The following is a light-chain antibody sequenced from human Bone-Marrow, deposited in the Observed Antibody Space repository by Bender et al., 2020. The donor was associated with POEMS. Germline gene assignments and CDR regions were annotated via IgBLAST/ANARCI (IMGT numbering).Light chain of an antibody. CDR2: EDN. Sequence: FILTQPHSVSESPGKTVTISCTRSSGSIASNYVQWYQQRPGSAPTTVIYEDNQRPSGVPDRFSGSIDSSSNSASLTISGLQTEDEADYYCQSYDTGVVFGGGTKLTVL. CDR1: SGSIASNY. J-gene: IGLJ2*01. CDR3: QSYDTGVV. V-gene: IGLV6-57*03.